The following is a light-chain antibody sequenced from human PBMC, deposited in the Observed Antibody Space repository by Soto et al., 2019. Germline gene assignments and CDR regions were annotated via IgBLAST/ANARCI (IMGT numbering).Light chain of an antibody. J-gene: IGKJ5*01. Sequence: DIPMTQSPPSLSASVGDRVPIICRASEGINIYLNWYPQKPGKAPKLLIYAASSLQSGVPSRCSGSGSGTDFTLTISSLQPEEFATYYCQQSYSTPPITFGQGTRLEIK. V-gene: IGKV1-39*01. CDR1: EGINIY. CDR3: QQSYSTPPIT. CDR2: AAS.